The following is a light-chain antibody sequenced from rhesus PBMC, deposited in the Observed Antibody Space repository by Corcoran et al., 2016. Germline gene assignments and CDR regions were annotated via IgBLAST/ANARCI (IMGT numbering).Light chain of an antibody. CDR3: IQYNSNPLT. CDR2: AAS. CDR1: QGISTY. V-gene: IGKV1-43*01. Sequence: DIQMTQSPSSLSASVGDRVTITCRASQGISTYLNWYQQKPGKAPKRLICAASSLESGVPSRFSGSGSGTDFTLTSSSLQPEDFATYYCIQYNSNPLTFGGGTKVEIK. J-gene: IGKJ4*01.